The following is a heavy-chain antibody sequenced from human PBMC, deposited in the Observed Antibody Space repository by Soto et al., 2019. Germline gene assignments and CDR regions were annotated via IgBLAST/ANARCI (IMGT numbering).Heavy chain of an antibody. CDR2: IIPILGIA. Sequence: QVQLVQSGAEVQKPGSSVKVSCKASGGTFSSYTISWVRQAPGQGLEWMGRIIPILGIANYAQKFQGRVTITADKSTSTAYMGLSSLRSEDTAVYYCARGAMNYGEHWGQGTLVTVSS. D-gene: IGHD4-17*01. CDR3: ARGAMNYGEH. CDR1: GGTFSSYT. J-gene: IGHJ4*02. V-gene: IGHV1-69*02.